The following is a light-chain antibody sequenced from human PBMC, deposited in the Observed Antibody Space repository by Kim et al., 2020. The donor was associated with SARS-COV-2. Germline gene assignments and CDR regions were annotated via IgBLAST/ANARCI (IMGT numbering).Light chain of an antibody. Sequence: SYELTQPSSLSVSPGQTIRITCSGDILTKKYARWFQQKPGQAPVLVIYRDTERPSGIPERFSGSTSGTTVTLTISGTQIEDEADYYCYSAFNNSWVFGGGTQLTVL. J-gene: IGLJ3*02. CDR3: YSAFNNSWV. V-gene: IGLV3-27*01. CDR2: RDT. CDR1: ILTKKY.